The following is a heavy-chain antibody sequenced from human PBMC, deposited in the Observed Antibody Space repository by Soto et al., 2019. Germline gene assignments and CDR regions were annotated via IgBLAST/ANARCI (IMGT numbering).Heavy chain of an antibody. D-gene: IGHD2-2*01. V-gene: IGHV4-34*01. Sequence: SETLSLTCAVYGGSFSGYYWSWIRQPPGKGLEWIGAINHSGSTNYNPSLKSRVTISVDTSKNQFSLKLSSVTAADTAVYYCATLLGSHQHYYFGIDVWGQGTTVTVSS. CDR3: ATLLGSHQHYYFGIDV. CDR2: INHSGST. J-gene: IGHJ6*02. CDR1: GGSFSGYY.